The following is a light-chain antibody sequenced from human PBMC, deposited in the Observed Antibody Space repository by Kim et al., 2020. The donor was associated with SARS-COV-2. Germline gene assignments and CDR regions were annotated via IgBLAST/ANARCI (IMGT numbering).Light chain of an antibody. J-gene: IGKJ2*01. V-gene: IGKV1-33*01. CDR2: EAS. CDR3: QQYDNLPYT. Sequence: AFVGDTVTVTCQASQDIRKNLNWYQQKPGKAPKLLIYEASILEIGVPSRFSGSGSGTDFTVTITSLQPDDIATYYCQQYDNLPYTFGPGTKLEIK. CDR1: QDIRKN.